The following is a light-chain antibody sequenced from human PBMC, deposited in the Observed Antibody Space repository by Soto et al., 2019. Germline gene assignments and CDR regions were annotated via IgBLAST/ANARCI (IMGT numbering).Light chain of an antibody. CDR1: QSVSSSY. V-gene: IGKV3-20*01. CDR2: GAS. J-gene: IGKJ1*01. Sequence: EIVLTQSPGTLSLSPGERATLSCRASQSVSSSYLAWYQQKPGQAPRLLIYGASSRATGIPDRFSGSGSGTDFTLTISRLEPEDCAVYYCQQYGRSHWTFGQGTKVEI. CDR3: QQYGRSHWT.